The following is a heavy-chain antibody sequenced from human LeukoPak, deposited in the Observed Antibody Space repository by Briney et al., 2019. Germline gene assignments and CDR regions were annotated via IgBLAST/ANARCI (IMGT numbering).Heavy chain of an antibody. CDR3: ARDEITILRGVITTYYYHGMDV. CDR2: IYYSGST. Sequence: PSETLSLTCTVSGGSISSGDYYWSWIRQSPGKGLEWIGYIYYSGSTYYNPSLKSRVTISVDTSKNQFSLKLSSVTAADTAVYYCARDEITILRGVITTYYYHGMDVWGQGTTVTVSS. D-gene: IGHD3-10*01. V-gene: IGHV4-30-4*01. J-gene: IGHJ6*02. CDR1: GGSISSGDYY.